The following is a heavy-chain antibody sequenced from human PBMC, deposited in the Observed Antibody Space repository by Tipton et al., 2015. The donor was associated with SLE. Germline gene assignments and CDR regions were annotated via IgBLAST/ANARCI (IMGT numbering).Heavy chain of an antibody. CDR3: ARVGYSNYYYYDYGMDV. Sequence: QSGAEVKKPGASVKVSCKASGYTFTSYGISWVRQAPGQGLEWMGWISAYNGNTNYAQKLQGRVTMTTDTSTSTAYMELRSLRSDDTAVYYCARVGYSNYYYYDYGMDVWGQGTTVTVSS. D-gene: IGHD4-11*01. J-gene: IGHJ6*02. CDR1: GYTFTSYG. V-gene: IGHV1-18*01. CDR2: ISAYNGNT.